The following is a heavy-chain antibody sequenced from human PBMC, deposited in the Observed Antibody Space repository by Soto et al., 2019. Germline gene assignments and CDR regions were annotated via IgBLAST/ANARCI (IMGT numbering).Heavy chain of an antibody. Sequence: QVQLQESGPGLVKPSGTLSLTCALSGASIITDNWWSWVRQPPGKEMEWIGEIYHSGNTNFNPSVKSRVTISVDTSKNQFSLTVSSVTAADTAIYYCARASASSKLRGVVINWGQGTLVTVSS. V-gene: IGHV4-4*02. J-gene: IGHJ4*02. D-gene: IGHD3-10*01. CDR3: ARASASSKLRGVVIN. CDR1: GASIITDNW. CDR2: IYHSGNT.